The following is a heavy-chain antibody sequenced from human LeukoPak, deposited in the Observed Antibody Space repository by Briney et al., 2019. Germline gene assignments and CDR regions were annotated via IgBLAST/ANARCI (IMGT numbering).Heavy chain of an antibody. V-gene: IGHV3-20*04. Sequence: PGGSLRLSCAASGFTFDDYGMSWVRQAPGKGLEWVSGINWNGGSTGYADSVKGRFTISRDNSKNTLYLQMNSLRAEDTAVYYCAKDGTEVTTYYYYMDVWGKGTTVTVSS. CDR3: AKDGTEVTTYYYYMDV. J-gene: IGHJ6*03. D-gene: IGHD4-17*01. CDR2: INWNGGST. CDR1: GFTFDDYG.